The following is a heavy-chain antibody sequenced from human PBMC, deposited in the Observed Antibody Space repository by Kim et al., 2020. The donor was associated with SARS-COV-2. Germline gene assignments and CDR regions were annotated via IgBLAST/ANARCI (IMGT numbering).Heavy chain of an antibody. V-gene: IGHV3-74*01. Sequence: GGSLRLSCAASEFTFSNYCMHWVRQAPGKGLVWVSHINSDGRSRYYADSEKGRSTTARNNAKNTLYQQMNSLRADATAVYYWARELDPRHYFYYGLDAWG. CDR1: EFTFSNYC. J-gene: IGHJ6*01. CDR2: INSDGRSR. CDR3: ARELDPRHYFYYGLDA.